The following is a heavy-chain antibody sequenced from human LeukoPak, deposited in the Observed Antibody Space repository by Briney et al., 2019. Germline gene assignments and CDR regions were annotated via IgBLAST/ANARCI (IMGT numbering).Heavy chain of an antibody. V-gene: IGHV4-39*01. CDR2: IYYSGTT. CDR3: ATGGGIAVSHI. D-gene: IGHD6-19*01. J-gene: IGHJ4*02. Sequence: SETLSLTCSVSGGSISGSADYWDWIRHPPGKGLEWIGSIYYSGTTYYNPSLKSRVTISVDTSKSQFSLKLTSVTAADTALYFCATGGGIAVSHIWGQGTLVTVSS. CDR1: GGSISGSADY.